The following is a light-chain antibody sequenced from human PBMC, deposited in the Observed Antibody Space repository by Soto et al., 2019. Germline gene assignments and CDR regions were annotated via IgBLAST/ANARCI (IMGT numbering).Light chain of an antibody. Sequence: QSVLTQPPSVSGAPGQRVTISCTGSSSNLGSGFDVQWYQQLPGTAPKLIIYEVSDRPSGISNRFSGSKSGNTASLTISGLQAEDEADYYCNSFTSSNTWVFGGGTKLTVL. V-gene: IGLV1-40*01. CDR3: NSFTSSNTWV. CDR1: SSNLGSGFD. CDR2: EVS. J-gene: IGLJ3*02.